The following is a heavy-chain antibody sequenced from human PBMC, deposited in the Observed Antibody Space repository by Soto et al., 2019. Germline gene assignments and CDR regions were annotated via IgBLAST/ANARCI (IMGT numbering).Heavy chain of an antibody. V-gene: IGHV1-18*01. CDR3: ARDLNELLSGGGAFDI. D-gene: IGHD1-26*01. CDR2: ISAYNGNT. J-gene: IGHJ3*02. CDR1: GYTFSNYG. Sequence: QVQLVQSGAEVKKPGASVKVSCKASGYTFSNYGISWVRQAPGQGLEWMGWISAYNGNTNYAQKLQGRVTMTTDTSTSIVYMELRSLRSDDTAVYYCARDLNELLSGGGAFDIWGQGTMVTVSS.